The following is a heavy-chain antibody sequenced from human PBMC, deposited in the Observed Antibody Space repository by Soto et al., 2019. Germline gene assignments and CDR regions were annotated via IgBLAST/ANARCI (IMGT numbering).Heavy chain of an antibody. J-gene: IGHJ5*02. V-gene: IGHV4-39*01. CDR1: GGSISSSSYY. CDR2: IYYSGST. D-gene: IGHD2-2*01. Sequence: QLQLQESGPGLVKPSETLSLTCTVSGGSISSSSYYWGWIRQPPGKGLEWIGSIYYSGSTYYNPSLKSRVTISVDTSKNQFSLKLSSVTAADTAVYYCARQSGQYCISTSCSGRDWFDPWGQGTLVTVSS. CDR3: ARQSGQYCISTSCSGRDWFDP.